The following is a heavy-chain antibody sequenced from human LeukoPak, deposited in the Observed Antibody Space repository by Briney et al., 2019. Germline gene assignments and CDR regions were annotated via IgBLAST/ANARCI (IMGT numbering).Heavy chain of an antibody. V-gene: IGHV3-33*06. Sequence: PERSLRLSCSASGLTFSHYGFHWVRRAPGKGLEWVAVIWSDGSNKYYGDSVKGRFIIYRDDSQNTISLQMNSLRSEDTGVYYCAKDAQRGFDYSNSLEYWGQGSLVIVSS. CDR2: IWSDGSNK. CDR1: GLTFSHYG. J-gene: IGHJ4*02. CDR3: AKDAQRGFDYSNSLEY. D-gene: IGHD4-11*01.